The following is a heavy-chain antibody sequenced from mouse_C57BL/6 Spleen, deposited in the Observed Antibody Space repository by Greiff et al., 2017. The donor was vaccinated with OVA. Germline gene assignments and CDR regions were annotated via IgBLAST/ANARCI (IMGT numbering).Heavy chain of an antibody. D-gene: IGHD4-1*01. CDR1: GYAFSSYW. V-gene: IGHV1-80*01. CDR2: IYPGDGDT. CDR3: ARGGMLGPDY. J-gene: IGHJ2*01. Sequence: VKLMESGAELVKPGASVKISCKASGYAFSSYWMNWVKQRPGKGLEWIGQIYPGDGDTNYNGKFKGKATLTADKSSSTAYMQLSSLTSEDSAVYFCARGGMLGPDYWGQGTTLTVSS.